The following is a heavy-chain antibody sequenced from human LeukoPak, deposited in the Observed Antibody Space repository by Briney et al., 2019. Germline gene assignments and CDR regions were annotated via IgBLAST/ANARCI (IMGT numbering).Heavy chain of an antibody. CDR3: ARDQLGVDYDFWSGYWHFDY. J-gene: IGHJ4*02. D-gene: IGHD3-3*01. CDR1: GGTFSSYA. CDR2: IIPILGIA. V-gene: IGHV1-69*04. Sequence: GASVKVSCKASGGTFSSYAISWVRQAPGQGLEWMGRIIPILGIANYAQKFQGRVTITADKSTSTAYMELSSLRSEDTAVYYCARDQLGVDYDFWSGYWHFDYWGQGTLVTVSS.